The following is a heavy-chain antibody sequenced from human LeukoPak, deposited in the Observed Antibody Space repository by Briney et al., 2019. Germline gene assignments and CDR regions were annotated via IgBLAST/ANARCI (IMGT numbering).Heavy chain of an antibody. CDR2: IRGSGETT. D-gene: IGHD5-18*01. CDR1: GVTLSDYA. V-gene: IGHV3-23*01. J-gene: IGHJ4*02. Sequence: PGGSLRLSCAASGVTLSDYAMSWVRQAPGKGLECVCSIRGSGETTYYADSAKGRFTISRDRSKNTLHLVMNSLRVEDTAVYYCAIDDSSGHTSGFGYWGQGILVTVSS. CDR3: AIDDSSGHTSGFGY.